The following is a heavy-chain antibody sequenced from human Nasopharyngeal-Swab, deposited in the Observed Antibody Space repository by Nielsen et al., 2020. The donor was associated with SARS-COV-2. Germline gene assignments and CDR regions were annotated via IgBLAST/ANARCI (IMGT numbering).Heavy chain of an antibody. CDR3: AKGDSAAGSSSDY. Sequence: GESLKISCAASGFSFSTYWMTWVRQAPGKGLEWVSTISGSGSSTYYADSVKGRFTISRDNSKNTLYLQMNRLRAEDTAVYYCAKGDSAAGSSSDYWGQGTLVTVSS. CDR2: ISGSGSST. V-gene: IGHV3-23*01. CDR1: GFSFSTYW. D-gene: IGHD6-13*01. J-gene: IGHJ4*02.